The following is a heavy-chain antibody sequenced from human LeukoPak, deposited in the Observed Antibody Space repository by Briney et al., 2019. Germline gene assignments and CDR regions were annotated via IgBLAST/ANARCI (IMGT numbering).Heavy chain of an antibody. CDR3: TTESGIVGATDETLDY. J-gene: IGHJ4*02. CDR1: GLNFANHA. Sequence: GGSLRLSCAASGLNFANHAMSWVRQTPGKGLEWVSAISGGGDITYYADSVKGRFTISRDNSKDTLFLQMHSLRPGDTAVYYCTTESGIVGATDETLDYWGQGTLVTVSS. D-gene: IGHD1-26*01. V-gene: IGHV3-23*01. CDR2: ISGGGDIT.